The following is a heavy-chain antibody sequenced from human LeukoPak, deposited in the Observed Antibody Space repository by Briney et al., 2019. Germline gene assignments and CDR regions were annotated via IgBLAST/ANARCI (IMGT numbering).Heavy chain of an antibody. CDR1: GGSISSYY. J-gene: IGHJ4*02. CDR2: IYTSGSI. V-gene: IGHV4-4*07. CDR3: ARGPYYYDSSGYYYY. Sequence: KPSETLSLTCTVSGGSISSYYWSWIRQPAGKGLEWIGRIYTSGSINYNPSLKSRVTMSVDTSKNQFSLKLSSVTAADTAVYYCARGPYYYDSSGYYYYWGQGTLVTVSS. D-gene: IGHD3-22*01.